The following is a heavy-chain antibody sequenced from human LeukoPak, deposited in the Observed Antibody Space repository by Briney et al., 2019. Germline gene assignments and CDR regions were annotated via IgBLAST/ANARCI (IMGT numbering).Heavy chain of an antibody. J-gene: IGHJ6*02. CDR2: IYYSGST. Sequence: PSETLSLTCTVSGVSISSYYWSWIRQPPGKGLEWIGYIYYSGSTNYNPSLKSRVTISVDTSKNQFSLKLSSVTAADTAVYYCARVQNLYYYYGMDVWGQGTTVTVSS. D-gene: IGHD1-14*01. CDR1: GVSISSYY. V-gene: IGHV4-59*01. CDR3: ARVQNLYYYYGMDV.